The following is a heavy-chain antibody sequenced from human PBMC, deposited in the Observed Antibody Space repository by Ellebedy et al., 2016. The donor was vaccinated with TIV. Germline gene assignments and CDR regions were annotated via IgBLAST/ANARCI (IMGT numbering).Heavy chain of an antibody. CDR2: ISGDGGST. Sequence: GGSLRLSCAASGFTFDDYAMHWVRQAPGKGLERVSLISGDGGSTYYADSVKGRFTISRDNSKNSLYLQMNSLRTEDTALYYCAKDRENLRDMLVVVPALSTPDPWGQGTLVTVSS. V-gene: IGHV3-43*02. CDR1: GFTFDDYA. CDR3: AKDRENLRDMLVVVPALSTPDP. D-gene: IGHD2-2*01. J-gene: IGHJ5*02.